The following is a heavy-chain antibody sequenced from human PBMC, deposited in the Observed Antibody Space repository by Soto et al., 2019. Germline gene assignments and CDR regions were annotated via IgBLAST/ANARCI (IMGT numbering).Heavy chain of an antibody. Sequence: ASVKVSCKASGYTFTSYAMHWVRQAPGQRLEWMGWINAGNGNTKYSQKFQGRVTITRDTSASTAYMELSSLRSEDTAVYYCARDGDYYDSSGYAAFDIWGQGTMVTVSS. J-gene: IGHJ3*02. CDR3: ARDGDYYDSSGYAAFDI. D-gene: IGHD3-22*01. CDR2: INAGNGNT. V-gene: IGHV1-3*01. CDR1: GYTFTSYA.